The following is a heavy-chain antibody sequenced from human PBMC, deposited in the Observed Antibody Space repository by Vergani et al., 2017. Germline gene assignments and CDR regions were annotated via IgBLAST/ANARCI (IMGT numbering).Heavy chain of an antibody. V-gene: IGHV2-5*02. J-gene: IGHJ5*02. CDR1: GFSLSTRGVG. D-gene: IGHD6-13*01. Sequence: QITLKESGPTLVKPTQTLTLTCTFSGFSLSTRGVGVGWIRQPPGKALEWLALIYWDDDKRDSPSLKSMLTITKDTSKNQVVLTMTNMDPVDTATYYCAHRPWYSSSWDRFDAWGQGTLVTVSS. CDR3: AHRPWYSSSWDRFDA. CDR2: IYWDDDK.